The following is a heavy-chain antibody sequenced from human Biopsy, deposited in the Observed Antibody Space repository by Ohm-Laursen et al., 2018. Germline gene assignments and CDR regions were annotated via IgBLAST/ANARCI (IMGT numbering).Heavy chain of an antibody. CDR1: GYTFTNYY. Sequence: GASVKVSCKASGYTFTNYYMHWVRQAPGQGLEWMGIINPSGSDATYAQKFQGRVTMTRDTSTGTAYMDLRSLRSDDTAVYYCATGYYYDSSGSYPSFDHWGPGTLVTVSS. CDR2: INPSGSDA. J-gene: IGHJ4*02. CDR3: ATGYYYDSSGSYPSFDH. V-gene: IGHV1-46*01. D-gene: IGHD3-22*01.